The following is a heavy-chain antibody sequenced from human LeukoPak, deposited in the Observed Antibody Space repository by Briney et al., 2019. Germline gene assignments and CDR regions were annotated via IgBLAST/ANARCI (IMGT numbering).Heavy chain of an antibody. Sequence: GGSLRLSCSASGFTFSSYAMHWVRQAPGKGLEYVSAISSNGGSTYYADSVKGRFTISRDNSKNTLYLQMSSLRAEDTAVYYCGKQQQLAGWAFDIWGQGTMVTVSS. V-gene: IGHV3-64D*09. CDR3: GKQQQLAGWAFDI. D-gene: IGHD6-13*01. CDR1: GFTFSSYA. CDR2: ISSNGGST. J-gene: IGHJ3*02.